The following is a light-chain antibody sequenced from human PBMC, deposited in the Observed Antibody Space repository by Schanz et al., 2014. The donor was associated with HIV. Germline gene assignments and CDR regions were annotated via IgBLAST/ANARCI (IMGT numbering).Light chain of an antibody. Sequence: EIVLTQSPGTLSLSPGERAALSCRASQSVTSNLLAWYQQKPGQAPRLVIYATSTRAAGIPDRFSGTGSGTDFTLTISSLEPEDFAVYYCQQYGSSWTFGQGTKVEIK. CDR1: QSVTSNL. CDR3: QQYGSSWT. CDR2: ATS. V-gene: IGKV3-20*01. J-gene: IGKJ1*01.